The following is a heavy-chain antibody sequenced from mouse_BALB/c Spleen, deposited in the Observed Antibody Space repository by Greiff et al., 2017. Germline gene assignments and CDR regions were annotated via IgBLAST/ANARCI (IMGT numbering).Heavy chain of an antibody. CDR3: ARTPHYYGSSAWFAY. CDR1: GYTFTSYN. Sequence: QPGAELVKPGASVKMSCKASGYTFTSYNMHWVKQTPGQGLEWIGAIYPGNGDTSYNQKFKGKATLTADKSSSTAYMQLSSLTSEDSAVYYCARTPHYYGSSAWFAYWGQGTLVTVSA. D-gene: IGHD1-1*01. J-gene: IGHJ3*01. V-gene: IGHV1-12*01. CDR2: IYPGNGDT.